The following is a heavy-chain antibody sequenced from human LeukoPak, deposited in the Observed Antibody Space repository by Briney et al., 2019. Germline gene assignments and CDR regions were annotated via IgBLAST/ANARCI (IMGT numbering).Heavy chain of an antibody. J-gene: IGHJ6*03. CDR3: AKGGGGYWAYYYYYYMDV. Sequence: GGSLRPSCAAPGVTFSTSAMSWGRQAPGKGWEWVSSISGIGGITYYAHPAKGRFTISKDNSTNTLYLRINSLRAEGTAVYYCAKGGGGYWAYYYYYYMDVWGKGTTVTVSS. D-gene: IGHD3-22*01. V-gene: IGHV3-23*01. CDR2: ISGIGGIT. CDR1: GVTFSTSA.